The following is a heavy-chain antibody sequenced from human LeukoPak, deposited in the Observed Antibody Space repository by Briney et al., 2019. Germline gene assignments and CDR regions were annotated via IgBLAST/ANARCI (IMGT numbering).Heavy chain of an antibody. CDR2: IRYDGINK. CDR1: GFTFSSYG. Sequence: GGSLRLSCAASGFTFSSYGMHWVRQAPGKGLEWVAFIRYDGINKYYADSVKGRFTISRDNSKNTLYLQMNSLRAEDTAVYYCAKADGGYSYGSRAFFDYWGQGTLVTVSS. V-gene: IGHV3-30*02. D-gene: IGHD5-18*01. J-gene: IGHJ4*02. CDR3: AKADGGYSYGSRAFFDY.